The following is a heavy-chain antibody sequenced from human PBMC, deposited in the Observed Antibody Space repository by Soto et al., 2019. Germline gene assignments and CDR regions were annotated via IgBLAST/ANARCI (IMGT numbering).Heavy chain of an antibody. Sequence: GGSLRLSCAASGFTFSNYAMSWVRQAPGKGLEWVSGIGASGAYTYYADSVKGRFTISRDNSKNTLYVQMNSLRAEDTAVYYCASQNLDCSGTSCREFDYWGQGTLVTVSS. CDR3: ASQNLDCSGTSCREFDY. CDR2: IGASGAYT. V-gene: IGHV3-23*01. CDR1: GFTFSNYA. D-gene: IGHD2-2*01. J-gene: IGHJ4*02.